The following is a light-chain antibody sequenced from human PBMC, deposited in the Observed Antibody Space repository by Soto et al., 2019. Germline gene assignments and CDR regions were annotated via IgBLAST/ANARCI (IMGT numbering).Light chain of an antibody. J-gene: IGKJ5*01. Sequence: DIQITQSPSTLSLFLLDIVTITCRASQTISSWLAWYQQKPGKAPKLLIYKASTLKSGVPSRFSGSGSGTDFTLTISSLQPEDFATYYCQQLNSYPITFGQGTRLEIK. CDR1: QTISSW. V-gene: IGKV1-5*03. CDR2: KAS. CDR3: QQLNSYPIT.